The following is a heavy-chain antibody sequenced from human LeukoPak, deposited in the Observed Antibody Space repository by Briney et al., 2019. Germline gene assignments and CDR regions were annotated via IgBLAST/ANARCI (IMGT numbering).Heavy chain of an antibody. D-gene: IGHD3-10*01. CDR2: IYPGDSDT. CDR3: TKGVSGTYFGMHV. CDR1: GYSFTNYW. J-gene: IGHJ6*02. V-gene: IGHV5-51*01. Sequence: GESLKISCMGSGYSFTNYWIAWVRQMPGKGLEWMGMIYPGDSDTTYSPSFEGQVTVSADKSISTAYLQWSSLKASDTAVYYCTKGVSGTYFGMHVWGQGTTVTVSS.